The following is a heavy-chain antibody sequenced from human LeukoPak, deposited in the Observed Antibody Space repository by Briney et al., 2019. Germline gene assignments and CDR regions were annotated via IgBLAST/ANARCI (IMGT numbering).Heavy chain of an antibody. Sequence: GGSLRLSCAASEFTFSNYAMNWFRQPPGRGLQWVSTISGSGVSTYFADSVKGRFTVSRDNSKNTLYLKMNSLRAEDTAVYYCAKGLRYFDWYDYWGQGTLVTVSS. CDR3: AKGLRYFDWYDY. CDR1: EFTFSNYA. J-gene: IGHJ4*02. D-gene: IGHD3-9*01. V-gene: IGHV3-23*01. CDR2: ISGSGVST.